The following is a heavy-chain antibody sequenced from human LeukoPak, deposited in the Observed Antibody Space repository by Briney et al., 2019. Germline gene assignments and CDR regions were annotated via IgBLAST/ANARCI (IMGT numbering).Heavy chain of an antibody. CDR2: IYTSGST. D-gene: IGHD6-13*01. Sequence: SETLSLPCTVSSGSISSYYGSWIRLPAGKGLEWIGRIYTSGSTNYDPSLKSRVTMSVDTSKNQFSLKLSSVTAADTAVYYCARDKVAAAGHNWFDPWGQGTLVTVSS. J-gene: IGHJ5*02. CDR1: SGSISSYY. V-gene: IGHV4-4*07. CDR3: ARDKVAAAGHNWFDP.